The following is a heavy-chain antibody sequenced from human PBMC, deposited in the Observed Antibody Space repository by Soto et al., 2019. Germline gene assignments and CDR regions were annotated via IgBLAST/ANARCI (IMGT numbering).Heavy chain of an antibody. V-gene: IGHV1-69*13. CDR3: ARDLRDCSSTSCYLGYYYYGMDV. Sequence: SVKVSCKASGGTFSSYAIGWVRQSPGQGLEWMGGIIPIFGTANYAQKFQGRVTITADESTSTAYMELSSLRSEDTAVYYCARDLRDCSSTSCYLGYYYYGMDVWGQGTTVTVSS. CDR1: GGTFSSYA. J-gene: IGHJ6*02. D-gene: IGHD2-2*01. CDR2: IIPIFGTA.